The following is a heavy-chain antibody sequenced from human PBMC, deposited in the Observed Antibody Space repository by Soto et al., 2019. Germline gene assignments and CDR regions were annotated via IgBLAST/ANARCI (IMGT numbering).Heavy chain of an antibody. CDR2: ISPDGSRT. J-gene: IGHJ4*02. V-gene: IGHV3-30*03. D-gene: IGHD4-17*01. CDR3: VRVEGLTFGEYGAFDY. Sequence: QVHLVESGGGVVQPGRSLRLSCAASGFPFRSYGMHWVRQAPGKGLEWVAVISPDGSRTSYADSVKGRFSISRDNRNNTMFLQMNSLRAEDTAVYYCVRVEGLTFGEYGAFDYWGQGSLVTVSS. CDR1: GFPFRSYG.